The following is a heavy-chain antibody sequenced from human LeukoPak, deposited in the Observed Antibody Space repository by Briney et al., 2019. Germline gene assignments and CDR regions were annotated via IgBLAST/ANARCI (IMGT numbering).Heavy chain of an antibody. Sequence: SETLSLTCTASGGSIRSSSYYWGWIRQPPGKGLEWIGSIYYTGSTYYNPSLKSRVTISVDTSKNQFSLKMSSVTAADTAVYYCARRDYGDWYFDYWGQGTLVTVSS. CDR2: IYYTGST. CDR1: GGSIRSSSYY. D-gene: IGHD4-17*01. CDR3: ARRDYGDWYFDY. J-gene: IGHJ4*02. V-gene: IGHV4-39*01.